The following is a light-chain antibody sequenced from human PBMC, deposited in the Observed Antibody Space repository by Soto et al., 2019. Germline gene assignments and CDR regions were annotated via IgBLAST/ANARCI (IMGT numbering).Light chain of an antibody. CDR1: QSVSRT. CDR3: HQYYTSPHT. J-gene: IGKJ2*01. V-gene: IGKV3-15*01. Sequence: EIVMTQSPASLSVSPGERATLSCRASQSVSRTLAWYQQKPGQAPRLLIYGASTRATGIPARFSGRGSGTDFTLTISSLQSEDFAVYYCHQYYTSPHTFGQGTSLQIK. CDR2: GAS.